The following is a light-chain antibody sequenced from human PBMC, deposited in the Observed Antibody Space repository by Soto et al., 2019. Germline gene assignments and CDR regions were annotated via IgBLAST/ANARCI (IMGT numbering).Light chain of an antibody. V-gene: IGKV3D-20*02. J-gene: IGKJ5*01. CDR3: QQRLNWQVT. CDR2: DAS. CDR1: QSVGSSY. Sequence: EIVLAQSPGTLSLSPGERATLSCRASQSVGSSYLAWYQQKPGQAPRLLIYDASNRATGIPARFSGSGSGTDFTLTISSLEPEDFAVYYCQQRLNWQVTFGQGTRLEIK.